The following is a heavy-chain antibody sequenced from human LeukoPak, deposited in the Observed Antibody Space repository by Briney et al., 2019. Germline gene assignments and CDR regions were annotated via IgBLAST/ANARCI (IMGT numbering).Heavy chain of an antibody. CDR1: GFTFSSYS. CDR2: ISSGSTYI. V-gene: IGHV3-21*01. D-gene: IGHD3-10*01. Sequence: KSGGSLRLSCAASGFTFSSYSMNWVRQAPGKGLEWVSSISSGSTYIYYADSVKGRFTISRDNAKNSLYPQMNSLRAEDTAVYYCASDYMVRGVIVYWGQGTLVTVSS. J-gene: IGHJ4*02. CDR3: ASDYMVRGVIVY.